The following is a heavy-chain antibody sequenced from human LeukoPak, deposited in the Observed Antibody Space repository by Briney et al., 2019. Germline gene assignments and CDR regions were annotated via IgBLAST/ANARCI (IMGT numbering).Heavy chain of an antibody. J-gene: IGHJ6*03. Sequence: SSETLSLTCTVSGGSISSYYWGWIRQPPGKGLEWIGSIYHSGSTYYNPSLKSRVTISVDTSKNQFSLKLSSVTAADTAVYYCAREREWIQLPAMRSYYYMDVWGRGTTVTVSS. CDR3: AREREWIQLPAMRSYYYMDV. V-gene: IGHV4-38-2*02. CDR2: IYHSGST. CDR1: GGSISSYY. D-gene: IGHD5-18*01.